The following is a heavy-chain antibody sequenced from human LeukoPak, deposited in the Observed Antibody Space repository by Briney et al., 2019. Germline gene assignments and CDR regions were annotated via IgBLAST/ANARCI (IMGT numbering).Heavy chain of an antibody. Sequence: GGSLRLSCAASGFAFSSYAMNWVRQAPGKGLEWVSSISSSSSYIYYADSVKGRFTISRDNAKNSLYLQMNSLRAEDTAVYYCARREVRFGELLRGKLDYWGQGTLVTVSS. D-gene: IGHD3-10*01. J-gene: IGHJ4*02. CDR1: GFAFSSYA. CDR2: ISSSSSYI. V-gene: IGHV3-21*01. CDR3: ARREVRFGELLRGKLDY.